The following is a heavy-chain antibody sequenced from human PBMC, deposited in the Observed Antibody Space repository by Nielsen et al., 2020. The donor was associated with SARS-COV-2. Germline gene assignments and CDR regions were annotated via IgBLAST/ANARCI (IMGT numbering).Heavy chain of an antibody. CDR2: ISASGGST. CDR1: GFTFSSYA. D-gene: IGHD6-19*01. V-gene: IGHV3-23*01. CDR3: ATYSSVFPKYYYYMDV. Sequence: GESLKISCAASGFTFSSYAMTWVRQAPGKGLEWVSAISASGGSTFYADSVKGRFTISRDNSKNTLYLQMNSLRGEDTAVFYCATYSSVFPKYYYYMDVWGKGTTVTVSS. J-gene: IGHJ6*03.